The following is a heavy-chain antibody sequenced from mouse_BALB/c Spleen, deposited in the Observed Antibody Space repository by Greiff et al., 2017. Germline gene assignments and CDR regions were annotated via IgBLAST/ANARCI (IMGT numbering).Heavy chain of an antibody. CDR2: INPSNGRT. CDR1: GYTFTSYW. Sequence: QVQLQQPRAELVKPGASVKLSCKASGYTFTSYWMHWVKQRPGQGLEWIGEINPSNGRTNYNEKFKSKATLTVDKSSSTAYMQLSSLTSEDSAVYYCASGMITGDWGQGTTLTVSS. CDR3: ASGMITGD. J-gene: IGHJ2*01. D-gene: IGHD2-4*01. V-gene: IGHV1S81*02.